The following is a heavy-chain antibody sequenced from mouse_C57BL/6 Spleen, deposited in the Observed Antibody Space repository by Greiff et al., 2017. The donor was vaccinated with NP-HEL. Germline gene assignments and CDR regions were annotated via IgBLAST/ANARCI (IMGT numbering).Heavy chain of an antibody. CDR3: ARLTSQYAMDY. CDR1: GYTFTSYW. Sequence: VQLQQPGAELVRPGSSVKLSCKASGYTFTSYWMHWVKQRPIQGLEWIGNIDPSDSETHYNQKFKDKATLTVDKSSSTAYMQLSSLTSEDSAVYYCARLTSQYAMDYWGQGTSVTVSS. CDR2: IDPSDSET. V-gene: IGHV1-52*01. J-gene: IGHJ4*01. D-gene: IGHD2-13*01.